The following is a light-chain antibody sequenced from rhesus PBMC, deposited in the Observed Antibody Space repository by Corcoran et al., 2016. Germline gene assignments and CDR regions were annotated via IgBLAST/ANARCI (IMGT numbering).Light chain of an antibody. J-gene: IGKJ2*01. CDR1: QSVGSS. CDR3: QKYSRSPYS. CDR2: GAS. V-gene: IGKV3-53*01. Sequence: QVILTQSPATLSLSPGERATLSCRASQSVGSSLAWYQQKPGQAPKLLIYGASNRATGIPDRFSGIGYGTEFTLTISSLEPEDFAVYYCQKYSRSPYSFGQGTKVEIK.